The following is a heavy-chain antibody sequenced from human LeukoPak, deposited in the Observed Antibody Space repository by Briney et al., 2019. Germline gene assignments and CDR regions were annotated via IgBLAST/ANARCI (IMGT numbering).Heavy chain of an antibody. Sequence: SETLSLTCTVSGGSISSYYWSWIRQPAGKGLEWIGRIYTSGSTNYNPSLKSRVTMSVDTSKNQFSLKLSSVTAADTAVYYWARDRRAAAGDDAFDIWGQGTMVTVSS. J-gene: IGHJ3*02. CDR2: IYTSGST. CDR1: GGSISSYY. CDR3: ARDRRAAAGDDAFDI. V-gene: IGHV4-4*07. D-gene: IGHD6-13*01.